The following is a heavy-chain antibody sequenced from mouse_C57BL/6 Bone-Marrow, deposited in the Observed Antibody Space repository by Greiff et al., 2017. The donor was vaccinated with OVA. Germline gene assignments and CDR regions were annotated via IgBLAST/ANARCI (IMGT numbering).Heavy chain of an antibody. D-gene: IGHD3-1*01. V-gene: IGHV1-26*01. CDR3: ARGYDSYAMDY. J-gene: IGHJ4*01. CDR1: GYTFTDYY. CDR2: ISPNNGGT. Sequence: VQLQQSGPELVKPGASVKISCKASGYTFTDYYMNWVKQSHGKSLEWIGDISPNNGGTSYNQKFKGKATLTVDKSSSTAYMELRSLTSEDSAVYYCARGYDSYAMDYWGQGTSVTVSS.